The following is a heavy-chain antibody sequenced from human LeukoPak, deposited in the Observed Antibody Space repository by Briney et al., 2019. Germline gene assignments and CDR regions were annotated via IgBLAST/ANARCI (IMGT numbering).Heavy chain of an antibody. CDR3: AREEGDFAWRRFDP. CDR1: GGSISSYY. CDR2: IYYSGST. J-gene: IGHJ5*02. V-gene: IGHV4-59*12. D-gene: IGHD3-9*01. Sequence: SETLSLTCTVSGGSISSYYWSWIRQPPGKGLEWIGYIYYSGSTNYNPSLKSRVTISVDTSKNQFSLKLSSVTAADTAVYYCAREEGDFAWRRFDPWGQGTLVTVSS.